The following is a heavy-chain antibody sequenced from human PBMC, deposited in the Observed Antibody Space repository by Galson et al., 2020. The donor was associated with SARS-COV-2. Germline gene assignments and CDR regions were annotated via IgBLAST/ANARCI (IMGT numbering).Heavy chain of an antibody. CDR1: GFTFSSYS. V-gene: IGHV3-21*01. J-gene: IGHJ6*02. CDR2: ISSSSSYI. Sequence: GSLRLSCAASGFTFSSYSMNWVRQAPGKGLEWVSSISSSSSYIYYADSVKGRFTISRDNAKNSLYLQMNSLRAEDTAVYYCARGPEYFDWLLKSDFGYYGMDVWGQGTTVTVSS. CDR3: ARGPEYFDWLLKSDFGYYGMDV. D-gene: IGHD3-9*01.